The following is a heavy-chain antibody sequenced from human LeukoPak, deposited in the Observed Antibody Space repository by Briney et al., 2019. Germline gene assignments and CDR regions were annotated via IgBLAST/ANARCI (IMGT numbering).Heavy chain of an antibody. CDR2: ISSSSSYI. J-gene: IGHJ3*02. V-gene: IGHV3-21*01. D-gene: IGHD3-22*01. CDR3: ARSPTYYYDSSGPDHAFDI. CDR1: GFTFSSYS. Sequence: GGSLRLSCAASGFTFSSYSMNWVRQAPGKGLEWVSSISSSSSYIYYADSVKGRFTISRDNAKNSLYLQMNSLRAEDTAVYYCARSPTYYYDSSGPDHAFDIWGQGTMVTVSS.